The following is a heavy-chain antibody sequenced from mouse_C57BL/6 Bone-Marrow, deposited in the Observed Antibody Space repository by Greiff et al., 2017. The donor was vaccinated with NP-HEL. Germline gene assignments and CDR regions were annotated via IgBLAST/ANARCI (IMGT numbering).Heavy chain of an antibody. V-gene: IGHV1-76*01. CDR2: IYPGSGNT. CDR3: VYYDFPMDY. CDR1: GYTFTDYY. D-gene: IGHD2-4*01. Sequence: QVQLKQSGAELVRPGASVKLSCKASGYTFTDYYINWVKQRPGQGLEWIARIYPGSGNTYYNEKFKRKATLTAEKSSSTAYMQLSSLTSEDSAVYFCVYYDFPMDYWGQGTSVTVSS. J-gene: IGHJ4*01.